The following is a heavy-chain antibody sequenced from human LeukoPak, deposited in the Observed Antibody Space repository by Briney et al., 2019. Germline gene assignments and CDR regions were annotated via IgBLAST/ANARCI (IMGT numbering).Heavy chain of an antibody. CDR3: ARGSPDEYYDYNTYYYYGMDV. V-gene: IGHV4-30-4*01. Sequence: SQTLSLTCTVSGGSISSGDYYWSWIRQPPGQGLEWVGYIYYSGSTYYNPSLKSRVTISVDTSKNQFSLKLSSVTAADTAVYYCARGSPDEYYDYNTYYYYGMDVWGQGTTVTVSS. J-gene: IGHJ6*02. CDR1: GGSISSGDYY. CDR2: IYYSGST. D-gene: IGHD3-3*01.